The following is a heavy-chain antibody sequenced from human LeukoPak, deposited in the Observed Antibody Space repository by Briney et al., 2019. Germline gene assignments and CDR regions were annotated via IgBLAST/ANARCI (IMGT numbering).Heavy chain of an antibody. J-gene: IGHJ4*01. Sequence: GGSLRLSCAASVFTVSTNSMNWVRQAPGKGLEWVGRIRPETDGGTTDYAAPVKGRFTISRDHSKNTLYLQMDSPKIEDTAVYYCTILFAWYFDYWAHGTLVTVSS. CDR3: TILFAWYFDY. CDR2: IRPETDGGTT. CDR1: VFTVSTNS. D-gene: IGHD2-21*01. V-gene: IGHV3-15*07.